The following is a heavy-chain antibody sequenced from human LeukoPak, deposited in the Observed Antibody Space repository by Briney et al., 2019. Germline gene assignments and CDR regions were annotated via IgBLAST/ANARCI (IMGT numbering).Heavy chain of an antibody. CDR2: ISSSSSTI. J-gene: IGHJ3*02. V-gene: IGHV3-48*01. CDR3: ARDKDDAFDI. CDR1: GFTFSSYS. Sequence: GGSLRLSCAASGFTFSSYSMNWVRQAPGKGLEWVSYISSSSSTIYYADSVKGRFTISRDNAKNSLYLQMNSLRAEDAAVYYCARDKDDAFDIWGQGTMVTVSS.